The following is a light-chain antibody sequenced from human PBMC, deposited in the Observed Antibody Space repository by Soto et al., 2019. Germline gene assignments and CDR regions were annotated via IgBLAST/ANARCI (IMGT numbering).Light chain of an antibody. J-gene: IGKJ3*01. CDR3: QRYDCWPPLFT. CDR1: QSISRN. Sequence: EIVMTQSPATLSVSPGERATLSCRASQSISRNLAWYQQRPGQAPRLLVYGASTRATGVPARFSGSGSGTEFTLTISSLQSEDFALYYCQRYDCWPPLFTFGPGTKVDLK. CDR2: GAS. V-gene: IGKV3-15*01.